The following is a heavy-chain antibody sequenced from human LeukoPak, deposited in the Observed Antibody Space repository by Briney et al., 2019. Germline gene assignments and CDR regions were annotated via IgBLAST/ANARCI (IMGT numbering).Heavy chain of an antibody. CDR2: IIPTFGTA. D-gene: IGHD3-10*01. CDR3: AREWATMVRGVIAGWFDP. CDR1: GGTFSSYA. Sequence: SVKVSCKASGGTFSSYAISWVRQAPGQGLEWMGGIIPTFGTANYAQKFQGRVTITADESTSTAYMELSSLRSEDTAVYYCAREWATMVRGVIAGWFDPWGQGTLVTVSS. J-gene: IGHJ5*02. V-gene: IGHV1-69*01.